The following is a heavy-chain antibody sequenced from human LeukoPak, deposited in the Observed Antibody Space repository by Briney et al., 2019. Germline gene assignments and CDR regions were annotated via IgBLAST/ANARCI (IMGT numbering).Heavy chain of an antibody. CDR2: IIPILGIA. CDR3: AITRHYGDYIDY. D-gene: IGHD4-17*01. Sequence: ASVKVSCKASGGTFSSYAISWVRQAPGQGLEWMGRIIPILGIANYAQKFQGRVTITADKSPSTAYMELSSLRSEDTAVYYCAITRHYGDYIDYWGQGTLVTVSS. J-gene: IGHJ4*02. CDR1: GGTFSSYA. V-gene: IGHV1-69*04.